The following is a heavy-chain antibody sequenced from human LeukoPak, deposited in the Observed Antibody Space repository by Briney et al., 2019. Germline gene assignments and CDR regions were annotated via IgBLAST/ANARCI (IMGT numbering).Heavy chain of an antibody. CDR2: IYTSGST. D-gene: IGHD3-3*01. Sequence: PSETLSLTCTVSGGSISSYYWSWIRQPAGKGLEWIGRIYTSGSTNYNPSLKSRVTMSVDTSKNQFSLKLSSVTAADTAVYYCARGTDLWSGYSYYYGMDVWGQGTTVTVSS. V-gene: IGHV4-4*07. CDR1: GGSISSYY. J-gene: IGHJ6*02. CDR3: ARGTDLWSGYSYYYGMDV.